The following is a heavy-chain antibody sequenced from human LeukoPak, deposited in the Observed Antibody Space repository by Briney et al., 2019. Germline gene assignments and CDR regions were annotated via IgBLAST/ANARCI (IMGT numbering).Heavy chain of an antibody. V-gene: IGHV4-59*12. CDR2: IYYSGST. CDR1: GGSISSYS. J-gene: IGHJ3*02. CDR3: ARGQSRIRLGDDAFDI. D-gene: IGHD5-18*01. Sequence: SETLSLTCTVSGGSISSYSWSWIRQPPGKGLEWIGYIYYSGSTYYNPSLKSRVTISVDTSKNQFSLKLSSVTAADTAVYYCARGQSRIRLGDDAFDIWGQGTMVTVSS.